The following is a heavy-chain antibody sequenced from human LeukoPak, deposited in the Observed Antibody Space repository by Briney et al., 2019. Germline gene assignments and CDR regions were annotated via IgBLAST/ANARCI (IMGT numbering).Heavy chain of an antibody. CDR2: IWYDGSNK. D-gene: IGHD3-22*01. Sequence: GGSLRLSCAASGFTSSSYGMHWVRQAPGKGLEWVAVIWYDGSNKYYADSVKGRFTISRDNSKNTLYLQMNSLRAEDTAVYYCAKLGDYYDSSGYYPYYFDYWGQGTLVTVSS. CDR1: GFTSSSYG. V-gene: IGHV3-33*06. CDR3: AKLGDYYDSSGYYPYYFDY. J-gene: IGHJ4*02.